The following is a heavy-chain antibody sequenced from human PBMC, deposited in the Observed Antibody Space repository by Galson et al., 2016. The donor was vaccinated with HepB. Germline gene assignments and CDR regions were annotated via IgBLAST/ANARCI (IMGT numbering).Heavy chain of an antibody. CDR1: GESVTRYY. CDR3: AKTSNSATRGIWSDP. D-gene: IGHD3-16*01. Sequence: QVQLQESGPGLVKPSETLSLICSVSGESVTRYYWSWIRQTPEKGLEWLGYVHYDGSSNYNPSLKTRVIFSVDPSKTQVSLNLTPVTAADTAVYLCAKTSNSATRGIWSDPWGQGTLVIVSS. V-gene: IGHV4-59*02. J-gene: IGHJ5*02. CDR2: VHYDGSS.